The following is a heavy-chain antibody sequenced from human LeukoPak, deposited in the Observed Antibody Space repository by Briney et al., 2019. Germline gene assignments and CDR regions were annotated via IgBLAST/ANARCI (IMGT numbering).Heavy chain of an antibody. CDR1: GYTFTSYG. J-gene: IGHJ5*02. CDR2: ISACNGNT. V-gene: IGHV1-18*01. CDR3: ARDNSVRDEAWWFNP. D-gene: IGHD5-24*01. Sequence: ASVKVSCKASGYTFTSYGISWVRQAPGQGLEWMGWISACNGNTNYAQKFQGRVTLTRDMSTSTDYLELSSLRSEDTAVYYCARDNSVRDEAWWFNPWGQGTLVTVSS.